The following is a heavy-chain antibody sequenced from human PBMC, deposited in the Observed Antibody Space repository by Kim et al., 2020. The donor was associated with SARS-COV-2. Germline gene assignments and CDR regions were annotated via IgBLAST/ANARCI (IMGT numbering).Heavy chain of an antibody. CDR1: GYTLTELS. CDR2: FDPEDGET. CDR3: ATSNGSGQPPYYYYYGMDV. J-gene: IGHJ6*02. D-gene: IGHD3-10*01. Sequence: ASVKVSCKVSGYTLTELSMHWVRQAPGKGLEWMGGFDPEDGETIYAQKFQGRVTMTEDTSTDTAYMELSSLRSEDTAVYYCATSNGSGQPPYYYYYGMDVWGQGTTVTVSS. V-gene: IGHV1-24*01.